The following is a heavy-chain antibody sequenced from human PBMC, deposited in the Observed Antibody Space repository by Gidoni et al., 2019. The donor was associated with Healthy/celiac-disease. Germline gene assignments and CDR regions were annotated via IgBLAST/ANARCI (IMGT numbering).Heavy chain of an antibody. CDR1: GGSISSSSYY. V-gene: IGHV4-39*01. J-gene: IGHJ4*02. CDR3: ARQYREVAATLSLLLWFDY. CDR2: IYYGGST. Sequence: QLQLQASGPGLVKPSETLSLTCPVSGGSISSSSYYWGWIRQPPGKGLEWIGSIYYGGSTSYNPSLKSRVTISVDTSNNQFSLKLSSVTAADTAVYYCARQYREVAATLSLLLWFDYWGQGTLVTVSS. D-gene: IGHD2-15*01.